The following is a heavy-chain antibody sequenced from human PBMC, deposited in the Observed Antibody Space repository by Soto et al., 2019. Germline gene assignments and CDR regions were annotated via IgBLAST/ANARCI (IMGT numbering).Heavy chain of an antibody. J-gene: IGHJ4*02. CDR1: GFTFSRYG. CDR2: IWYDGSNK. CDR3: ARDGIVLVPAATQFDY. D-gene: IGHD2-2*01. Sequence: QVQLVESGGGVVQPGRSLRLSCAASGFTFSRYGMHWVRQAPGKGLEWVAVIWYDGSNKYYADSVKGRFTISRDNSKNTLYLQMNSLRAEDTAVYYCARDGIVLVPAATQFDYWGQGTLVTVSS. V-gene: IGHV3-33*01.